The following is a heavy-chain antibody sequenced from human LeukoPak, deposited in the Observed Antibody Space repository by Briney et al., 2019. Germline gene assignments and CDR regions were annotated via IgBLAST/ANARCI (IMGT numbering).Heavy chain of an antibody. CDR2: ISAYNGNT. J-gene: IGHJ4*02. Sequence: EASVKVSCKASGYTFTSYGISWVRQAPGQGLEWMGWISAYNGNTNYAQKLQGRVTMTTDTSTSTAYMELSSLRSEDTAVYYCATGYESGYYNLDYWGQGTLVTVSS. V-gene: IGHV1-18*01. CDR1: GYTFTSYG. D-gene: IGHD3-22*01. CDR3: ATGYESGYYNLDY.